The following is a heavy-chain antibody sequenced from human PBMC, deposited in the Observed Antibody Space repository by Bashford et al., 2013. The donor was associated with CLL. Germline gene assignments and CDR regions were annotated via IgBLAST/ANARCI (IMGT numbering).Heavy chain of an antibody. Sequence: GGPLRLSCASLWILFQWRLDELGPPGSREGGLEWVGRIKNTVHGGATDYAAPVKGRFTISRDDSQQTVDLQMNSLKTDDTGVYYCTRVGNLDDDYFLDDASDIWAQGTMVT. CDR1: ILFQWRL. CDR3: TRVGNLDDDYFLDDASDI. J-gene: IGHJ3*02. V-gene: IGHV3-15*01. CDR2: IKNTVHGGAT. D-gene: IGHD5-12*01.